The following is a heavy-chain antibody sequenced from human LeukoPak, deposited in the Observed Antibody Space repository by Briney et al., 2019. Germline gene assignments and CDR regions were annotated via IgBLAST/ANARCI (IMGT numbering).Heavy chain of an antibody. CDR2: IIPIFGTA. CDR1: GGTFSSYA. V-gene: IGHV1-69*01. Sequence: SVKVSCKASGGTFSSYAISWVRQAPGQGLEWMGGIIPIFGTANYAQKFQGRVTITADESTSTAYMELSSLRSEDTAVYYCASDYYGSGSYKGYWGQGTLVTVFS. CDR3: ASDYYGSGSYKGY. D-gene: IGHD3-10*01. J-gene: IGHJ4*02.